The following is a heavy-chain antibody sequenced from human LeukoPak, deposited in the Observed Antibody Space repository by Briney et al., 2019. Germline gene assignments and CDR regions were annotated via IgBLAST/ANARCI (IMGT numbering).Heavy chain of an antibody. J-gene: IGHJ4*02. CDR1: GFTFSDYY. Sequence: GGSLRLSCAASGFTFSDYYMSWIRQAPGKGLEWVSYISNTGSTIYYADSVKGRFTISRDNAKNSLYLQMNVLRAEDTAVYYCARDQWGHSGSYHVDYWGQGALVTVSS. V-gene: IGHV3-11*01. CDR3: ARDQWGHSGSYHVDY. D-gene: IGHD1-26*01. CDR2: ISNTGSTI.